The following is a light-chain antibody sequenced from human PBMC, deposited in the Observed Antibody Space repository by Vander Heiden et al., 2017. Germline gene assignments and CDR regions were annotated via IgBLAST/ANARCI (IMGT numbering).Light chain of an antibody. Sequence: DLVMTQSPDSLAVPLRERATLNCNSSQRVFYSTNNKNYLAWYQQKPGQPPKLLIYWASTRESGVPDRFSGSGSGTDFTLTISSLQAEDVAVYYCQQYYSTPPYTFGQGTKLEIK. J-gene: IGKJ2*01. CDR2: WAS. CDR1: QRVFYSTNNKNY. CDR3: QQYYSTPPYT. V-gene: IGKV4-1*01.